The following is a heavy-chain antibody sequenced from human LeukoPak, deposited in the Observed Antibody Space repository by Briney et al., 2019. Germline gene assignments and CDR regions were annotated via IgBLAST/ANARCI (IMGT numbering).Heavy chain of an antibody. CDR2: ISSSGSTI. Sequence: PGGSLRLSCAASGFTFSSYEMNWVRQAPGKGLEWVSYISSSGSTIYYADSVKGRFTISRDNAKNSLYLQMNSLRAEDMALYYCAKGGSGWTRKWFDPWGQGTLVTASS. V-gene: IGHV3-48*03. CDR3: AKGGSGWTRKWFDP. J-gene: IGHJ5*02. D-gene: IGHD6-19*01. CDR1: GFTFSSYE.